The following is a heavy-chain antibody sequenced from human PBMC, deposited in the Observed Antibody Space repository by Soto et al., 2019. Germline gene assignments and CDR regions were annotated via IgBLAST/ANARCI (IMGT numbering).Heavy chain of an antibody. V-gene: IGHV4-31*03. J-gene: IGHJ4*02. D-gene: IGHD1-7*01. CDR2: IYYSGST. CDR1: GGSISSGGYY. CDR3: ARGNSSWHYVRSYFDY. Sequence: SETLSLTCTVSGGSISSGGYYWGWIRQHPGKGLEWIGYIYYSGSTYYNPSLKSRVTISVDTSKNQFSLKLSSVTAADTAVYYCARGNSSWHYVRSYFDYWGQGXLVTVSS.